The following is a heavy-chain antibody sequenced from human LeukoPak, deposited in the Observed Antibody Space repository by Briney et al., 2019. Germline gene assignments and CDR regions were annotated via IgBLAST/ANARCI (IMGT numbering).Heavy chain of an antibody. Sequence: ASVRVSCKASGYAFTSYDINWVRQATGQGLEWMGWMNPNSGNTGYAQKFQGRVTMTRNTSINTSYMELSSLRSEDTAVYYCARGPLGGQQLVLRYWGQGTLVTVSS. CDR1: GYAFTSYD. D-gene: IGHD6-13*01. CDR2: MNPNSGNT. CDR3: ARGPLGGQQLVLRY. V-gene: IGHV1-8*01. J-gene: IGHJ4*02.